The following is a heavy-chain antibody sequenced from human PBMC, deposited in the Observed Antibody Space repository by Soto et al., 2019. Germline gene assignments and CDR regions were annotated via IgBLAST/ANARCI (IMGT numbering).Heavy chain of an antibody. CDR2: ISAPNGNT. CDR3: ARGRYGDY. CDR1: GYTFTSYG. D-gene: IGHD1-1*01. Sequence: QVHLVQSGAEVKKPGASVKVSCKASGYTFTSYGITWVRQAPGQGLAWMGWISAPNGNTDYAQKLQGIVIVTRDTSSSTAYMELRSLRSDDTAVYYCARGRYGDYWGQGALVTVSS. J-gene: IGHJ4*02. V-gene: IGHV1-18*01.